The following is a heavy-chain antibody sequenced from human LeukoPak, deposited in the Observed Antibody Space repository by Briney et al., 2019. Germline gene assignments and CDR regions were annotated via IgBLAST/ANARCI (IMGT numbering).Heavy chain of an antibody. J-gene: IGHJ5*02. D-gene: IGHD3-22*01. Sequence: GASVKVSCKASGYTFTSYGISWVRQAPGQGLEWMGWISAYNGNTNYAQKLQGRVTMTTDTSTSTAYMELRSLRSDDTAVYYCARDRFPYYYDSSGPRGDWFDPWGQGTLVTVSS. CDR3: ARDRFPYYYDSSGPRGDWFDP. CDR1: GYTFTSYG. V-gene: IGHV1-18*01. CDR2: ISAYNGNT.